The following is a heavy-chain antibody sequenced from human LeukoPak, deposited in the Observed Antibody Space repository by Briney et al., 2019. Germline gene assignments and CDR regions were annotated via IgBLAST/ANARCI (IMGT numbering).Heavy chain of an antibody. V-gene: IGHV3-30*18. CDR2: ISYDGSDK. CDR3: ANSMVYASQNYYGMDV. J-gene: IGHJ6*02. D-gene: IGHD2-8*01. Sequence: GGSLRLSCVASEFTFSSYGVHWVRQAPGKGLEWVAVISYDGSDKHYADSVKGRFTVSRDNSKNTLYLQMNSLRAEDTAVYYCANSMVYASQNYYGMDVWGQGTTVTVS. CDR1: EFTFSSYG.